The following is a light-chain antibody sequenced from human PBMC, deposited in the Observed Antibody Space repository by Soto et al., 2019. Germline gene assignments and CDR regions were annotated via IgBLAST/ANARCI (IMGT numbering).Light chain of an antibody. J-gene: IGKJ5*01. CDR3: QQYNYWPPT. V-gene: IGKV3-15*01. CDR1: QSVSSS. Sequence: EILLTQYPGTLSWSPGERATLSCGGSQSVSSSYLAWYQQKPGQAPRLLIYGASTRATGIPVRFSGSAYGTELTLTINSLKSEDFEVYTCQQYNYWPPTFGHGTRLEIK. CDR2: GAS.